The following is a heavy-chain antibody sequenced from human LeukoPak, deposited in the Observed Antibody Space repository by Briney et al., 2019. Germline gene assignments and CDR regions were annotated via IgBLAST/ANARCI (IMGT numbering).Heavy chain of an antibody. J-gene: IGHJ6*03. CDR1: GFTFSSYW. V-gene: IGHV3-74*01. CDR2: INGDGGSI. CDR3: AREWYYYYMDV. Sequence: GGSLRLSCAASGFTFSSYWMHWVRQAPGKGLVWVSRINGDGGSINYADSVKGRFTISRGNAKNTLYLQMNSLRAEDTAVYYCAREWYYYYMDVWGKGTTVTVSS.